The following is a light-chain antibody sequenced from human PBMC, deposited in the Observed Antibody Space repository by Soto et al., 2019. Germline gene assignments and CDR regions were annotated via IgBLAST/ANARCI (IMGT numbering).Light chain of an antibody. CDR1: QVISTS. Sequence: DIQMTQSPSTLSASIGESVTITCRASQVISTSLAWYQVKPGKAPKPLIYAASTLESGVPSRSSGTGSGTEFTLTISSLQPDDFATYFCQQYNSFSLITFGQGTRLEIK. J-gene: IGKJ5*01. CDR3: QQYNSFSLIT. CDR2: AAS. V-gene: IGKV1-9*01.